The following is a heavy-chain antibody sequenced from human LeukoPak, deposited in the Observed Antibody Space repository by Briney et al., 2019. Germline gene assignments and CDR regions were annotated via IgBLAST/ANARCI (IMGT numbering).Heavy chain of an antibody. V-gene: IGHV1-69*13. J-gene: IGHJ4*02. Sequence: ASVKVSCKASGGSFSSYAISWVRQAPGQGLEWMGGIIPIFGTANYAQKFQGRVTITADESTSTAYTELSSLRSEDTAVYYCVRGIRGCSSTSCYGSLFDYWGQGTLVTVSS. CDR3: VRGIRGCSSTSCYGSLFDY. CDR2: IIPIFGTA. CDR1: GGSFSSYA. D-gene: IGHD2-2*01.